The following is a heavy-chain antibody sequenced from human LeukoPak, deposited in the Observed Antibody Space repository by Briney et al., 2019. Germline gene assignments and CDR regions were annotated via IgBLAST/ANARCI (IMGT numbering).Heavy chain of an antibody. CDR1: GFTFSTYW. CDR3: ARDHATMVRGVIIDAFDI. CDR2: IKQDGSEK. J-gene: IGHJ3*02. D-gene: IGHD3-10*01. V-gene: IGHV3-7*01. Sequence: PGGSLRLSCAASGFTFSTYWMSWVRQAPGKGLEWVANIKQDGSEKYYVDSVKGRFTISRDNAKNSLYLQMNSLRAEDTAVYYCARDHATMVRGVIIDAFDIWGQGTMVTVSS.